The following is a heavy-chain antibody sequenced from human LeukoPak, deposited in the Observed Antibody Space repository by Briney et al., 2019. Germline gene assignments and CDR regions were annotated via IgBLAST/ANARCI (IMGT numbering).Heavy chain of an antibody. Sequence: GGSLRLSCAASGFTFSDYYMSWIRQAPGKGLEWVSYIGSSGSTIYYADSVKGRFTISRDNAKNSLYLQMNSLRLEDTAVYYCARENLAAAADYWGQGTVVTVSS. J-gene: IGHJ4*02. V-gene: IGHV3-11*04. D-gene: IGHD6-25*01. CDR1: GFTFSDYY. CDR2: IGSSGSTI. CDR3: ARENLAAAADY.